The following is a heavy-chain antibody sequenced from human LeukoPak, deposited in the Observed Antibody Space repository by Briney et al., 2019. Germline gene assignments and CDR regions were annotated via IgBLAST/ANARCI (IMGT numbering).Heavy chain of an antibody. Sequence: GGSLRLSCAASGFTFSSYAMHWVRQAPGKGLEYVSAISSNGGSTYYANSVKGRFTISRDNSKNTLYLQMGSLRAEDMAVYYCAREYGDYEYYFDYWGQGTLVTVSS. CDR1: GFTFSSYA. CDR3: AREYGDYEYYFDY. D-gene: IGHD4-17*01. J-gene: IGHJ4*02. CDR2: ISSNGGST. V-gene: IGHV3-64*01.